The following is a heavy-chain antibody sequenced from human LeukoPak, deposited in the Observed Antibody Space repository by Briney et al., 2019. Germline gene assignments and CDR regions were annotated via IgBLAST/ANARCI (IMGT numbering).Heavy chain of an antibody. D-gene: IGHD3-3*01. CDR3: AKDGVPTHYYYMDV. J-gene: IGHJ6*03. Sequence: PGGSLRLSCAASGFTFSSYAMHWVRQAPGKGLEWVAVISYDGSNKYYADSVKGRFTISRDNSKNTLYLQMNSLRAEDTAVYYCAKDGVPTHYYYMDVWGKGTTVTVSS. CDR1: GFTFSSYA. V-gene: IGHV3-30*04. CDR2: ISYDGSNK.